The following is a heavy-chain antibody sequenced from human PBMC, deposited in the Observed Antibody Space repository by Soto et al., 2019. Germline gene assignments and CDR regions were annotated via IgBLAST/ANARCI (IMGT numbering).Heavy chain of an antibody. CDR3: ARVIVGATNHAFDI. Sequence: QVQLQESGPGLVKPSQTLSLTCTVSGGSISSGDYYWSWIRPPPGKGLEWIGYIYYSGSTYYNPSLKSRVTISVDTSKNQFALPLSSVTAAGTAVYYCARVIVGATNHAFDIWGQGTMVTVSS. CDR1: GGSISSGDYY. D-gene: IGHD1-26*01. CDR2: IYYSGST. J-gene: IGHJ3*02. V-gene: IGHV4-30-4*01.